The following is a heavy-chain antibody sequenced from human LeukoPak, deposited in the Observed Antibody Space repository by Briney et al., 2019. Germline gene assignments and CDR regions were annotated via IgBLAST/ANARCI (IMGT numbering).Heavy chain of an antibody. CDR3: AKPITISGATDAFDI. D-gene: IGHD3-3*01. V-gene: IGHV3-7*01. CDR1: GFAFSTYW. Sequence: GGSLRLSCAASGFAFSTYWMNWVRQAPGKGLEWVANIEQDGSERYYVDSVKGRFTISRDNAKNSLYMQMNSLRVEDTAVYYCAKPITISGATDAFDIWGQGTKVTVSS. CDR2: IEQDGSER. J-gene: IGHJ3*02.